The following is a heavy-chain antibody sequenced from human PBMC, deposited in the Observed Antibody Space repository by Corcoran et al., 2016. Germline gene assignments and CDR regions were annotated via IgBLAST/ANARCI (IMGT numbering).Heavy chain of an antibody. CDR3: ARGGVAVQGAFDI. V-gene: IGHV4-59*01. D-gene: IGHD3-3*01. CDR2: IYYSGST. J-gene: IGHJ3*02. CDR1: GGSISSYY. Sequence: QVQLQESGPGLVKPSETLSLTCTVSGGSISSYYWSWIRQPPGKGLEWIGYIYYSGSTNYNPSLKSRVTISVDTSKNQFSLKLSSVTAADTAVYYCARGGVAVQGAFDIWGQGTMVTVSS.